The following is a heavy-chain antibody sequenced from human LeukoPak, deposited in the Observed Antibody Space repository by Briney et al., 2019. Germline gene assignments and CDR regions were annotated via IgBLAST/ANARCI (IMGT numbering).Heavy chain of an antibody. V-gene: IGHV3-23*01. Sequence: GGSLRLSCAASGFTFSSYAMXXXRQAPGKGXXXXXAXXXXXXSTYYADSVKGWFTISRDNSKDTLYLQMNSLRAEDTAVYYCAKDKSPTFDWLLNYYYGMDVWGQGTTVTVSS. CDR2: XXXXXXST. CDR1: GFTFSSYA. D-gene: IGHD3-9*01. J-gene: IGHJ6*02. CDR3: AKDKSPTFDWLLNYYYGMDV.